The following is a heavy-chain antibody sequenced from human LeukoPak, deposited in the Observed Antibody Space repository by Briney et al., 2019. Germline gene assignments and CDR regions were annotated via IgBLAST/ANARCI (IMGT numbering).Heavy chain of an antibody. Sequence: ASVKVSCKASGYTFTCYYMHWVGQAPGQGLEWMGWLSPNRGGTNYAQKFQGRVTMTRDTSISTAYMELSRLRSDDTAVYYCAREGDIVVVPAAEWSDAFDIWGQGTMVTVSS. J-gene: IGHJ3*02. V-gene: IGHV1-2*02. D-gene: IGHD2-2*01. CDR1: GYTFTCYY. CDR2: LSPNRGGT. CDR3: AREGDIVVVPAAEWSDAFDI.